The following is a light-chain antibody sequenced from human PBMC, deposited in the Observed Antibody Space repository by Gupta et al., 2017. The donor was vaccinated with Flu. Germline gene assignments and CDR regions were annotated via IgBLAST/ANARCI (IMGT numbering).Light chain of an antibody. CDR3: LQRSNGGIT. Sequence: EMVLTQSPATLSLSPGERATLSCRASQSVSSYLAWYQQKPGQAPRLLIYDASNRATGIPARFSGSGSGTDFTLTISSLEPEDFAVYYCLQRSNGGITFGGGTKVEIK. J-gene: IGKJ4*01. V-gene: IGKV3-11*01. CDR2: DAS. CDR1: QSVSSY.